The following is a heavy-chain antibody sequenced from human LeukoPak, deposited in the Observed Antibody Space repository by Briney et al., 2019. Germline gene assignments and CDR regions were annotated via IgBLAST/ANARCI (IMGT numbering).Heavy chain of an antibody. CDR3: ARALDNHYYYYGMDV. J-gene: IGHJ6*02. V-gene: IGHV3-21*01. D-gene: IGHD3/OR15-3a*01. CDR1: GFTFSRYS. CDR2: ISTSSLYI. Sequence: GGSLRLSCAASGFTFSRYSMNWVRQAPGKGLEWVASISTSSLYIYYADSVKGRFTISRDNAKKSMYLQMNSLRAEDTAVYFCARALDNHYYYYGMDVWGQGTAV.